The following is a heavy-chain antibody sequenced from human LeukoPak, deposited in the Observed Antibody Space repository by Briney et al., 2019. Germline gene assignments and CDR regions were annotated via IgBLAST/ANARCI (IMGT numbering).Heavy chain of an antibody. V-gene: IGHV4-4*07. CDR1: GGSISSYY. CDR2: FYTSGST. D-gene: IGHD6-13*01. CDR3: ARDHIAAAGTHGGSVRNWFDP. Sequence: PSETLSLTCTVSGGSISSYYWSWIRQPAGKGLEWIGRFYTSGSTNYNPSLKSRVTMSVDTSKNQFSLKLSSVTAADTAVYYCARDHIAAAGTHGGSVRNWFDPWGQGTLVTVSS. J-gene: IGHJ5*02.